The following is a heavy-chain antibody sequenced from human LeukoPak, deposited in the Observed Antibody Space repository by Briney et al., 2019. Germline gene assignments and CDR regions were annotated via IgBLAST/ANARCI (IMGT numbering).Heavy chain of an antibody. V-gene: IGHV3-21*01. Sequence: GGSLRLSCAASGFTFSSYSMNWVRLDPGKGLEWVSSISSSSSYIYYADSVKGRLTISRDTAKNSLYLQMNSLRAEGTAVYYCARSQGPYDYHFNYWGQGTLVTVSS. CDR2: ISSSSSYI. D-gene: IGHD4-11*01. CDR3: ARSQGPYDYHFNY. J-gene: IGHJ4*02. CDR1: GFTFSSYS.